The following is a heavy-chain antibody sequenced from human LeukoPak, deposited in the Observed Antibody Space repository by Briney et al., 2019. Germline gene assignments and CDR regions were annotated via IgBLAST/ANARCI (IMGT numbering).Heavy chain of an antibody. CDR2: IKQDGSEK. D-gene: IGHD6-13*01. J-gene: IGHJ2*01. Sequence: GGSLRLSCAASGFTVSSNYMSWVRQAPGKGLEWAANIKQDGSEKYYVDSVKGRFTISRDNAKNSLYLQMNSLRAEDTAVYYCARGTWYSSSWYDWYFDLWGRGTLVTVSS. V-gene: IGHV3-7*01. CDR1: GFTVSSNY. CDR3: ARGTWYSSSWYDWYFDL.